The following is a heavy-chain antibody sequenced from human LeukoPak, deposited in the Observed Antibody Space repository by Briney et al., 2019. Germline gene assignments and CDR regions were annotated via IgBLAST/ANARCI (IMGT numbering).Heavy chain of an antibody. Sequence: ASVKVSCKASGYTFTNYDINWVRQATGQGLEWMGWMNPNSDNTGYAQKFQGRVTMTRNTSISTAYMELSSLSSEDTAVYYCARGLGGALYNYVLYYFDYWGQGTLVTVSS. V-gene: IGHV1-8*01. J-gene: IGHJ4*02. CDR1: GYTFTNYD. CDR2: MNPNSDNT. CDR3: ARGLGGALYNYVLYYFDY. D-gene: IGHD5-18*01.